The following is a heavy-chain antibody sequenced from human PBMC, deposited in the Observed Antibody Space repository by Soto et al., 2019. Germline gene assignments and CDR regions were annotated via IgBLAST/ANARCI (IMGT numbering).Heavy chain of an antibody. CDR3: ARDPPGSGWYYYYGMDV. CDR1: GYTFTSYG. D-gene: IGHD6-19*01. Sequence: ASVKVSCKASGYTFTSYGISWVRQAPGQGLEWMGWISAYNGNTSYAQKLQGRVTMTTDTSTSTAYMELRSLRSDDTAVYYCARDPPGSGWYYYYGMDVWGQGTTVTVSS. J-gene: IGHJ6*02. V-gene: IGHV1-18*04. CDR2: ISAYNGNT.